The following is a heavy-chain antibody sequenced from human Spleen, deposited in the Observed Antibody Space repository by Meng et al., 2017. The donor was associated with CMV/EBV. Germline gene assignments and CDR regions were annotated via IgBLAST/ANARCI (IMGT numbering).Heavy chain of an antibody. J-gene: IGHJ3*02. V-gene: IGHV4-38-2*02. D-gene: IGHD3-10*01. CDR3: AKEVFRGAFSAFDI. CDR2: VYHTGRD. CDR1: GDSISSDYY. Sequence: SETLSLSCSVSGDSISSDYYWVWIRQSPGKGLEWIGSVYHTGRDYYRSSLESRMTISMDKAKNQFSLTLTSVTAADTAVYYCAKEVFRGAFSAFDIWGQGTTVTVSS.